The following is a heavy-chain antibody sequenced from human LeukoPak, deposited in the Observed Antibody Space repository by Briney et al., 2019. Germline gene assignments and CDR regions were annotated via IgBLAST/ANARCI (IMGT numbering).Heavy chain of an antibody. CDR3: AILPGYSSGWYEVNY. D-gene: IGHD6-13*01. V-gene: IGHV3-23*01. CDR1: GFTFSSYA. Sequence: PGGSLRLSCAASGFTFSSYAMSWVRQAPGKGLEWVSCISGSGGSTYYADSVKGRFTISRDNSRNTLYLQMNSQRAEDTAVYYCAILPGYSSGWYEVNYWGQGTPVTVSS. CDR2: ISGSGGST. J-gene: IGHJ4*02.